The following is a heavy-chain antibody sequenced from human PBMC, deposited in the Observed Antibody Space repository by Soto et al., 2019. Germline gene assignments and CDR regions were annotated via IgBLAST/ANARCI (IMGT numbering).Heavy chain of an antibody. J-gene: IGHJ4*02. CDR3: ARYVENYDILTGYSTPHFAY. Sequence: QVQLVQSGAEVKKPGASVKVSCKASGYTFTSYDINWVRQATGQVLEWMGWMNPNSGKTGYAKKFKGRVTMPRNTYISTAYMALGSRRSEDTAVYYCARYVENYDILTGYSTPHFAYWGQGTLVTVSS. V-gene: IGHV1-8*01. D-gene: IGHD3-9*01. CDR2: MNPNSGKT. CDR1: GYTFTSYD.